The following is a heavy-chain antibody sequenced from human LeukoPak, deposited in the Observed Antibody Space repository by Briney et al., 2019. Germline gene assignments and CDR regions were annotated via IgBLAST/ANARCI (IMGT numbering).Heavy chain of an antibody. Sequence: ASVKVSCKASGYIFTSYGISWVRQAPGQGLEWMGWVSTYNGNTNYAQKLQGRVTMTTDTSTTTVYMELRSLRSDDTAVYYCARGYYYDTSGNDYWGQGTLVTVSS. CDR2: VSTYNGNT. J-gene: IGHJ4*02. V-gene: IGHV1-18*01. D-gene: IGHD3-22*01. CDR1: GYIFTSYG. CDR3: ARGYYYDTSGNDY.